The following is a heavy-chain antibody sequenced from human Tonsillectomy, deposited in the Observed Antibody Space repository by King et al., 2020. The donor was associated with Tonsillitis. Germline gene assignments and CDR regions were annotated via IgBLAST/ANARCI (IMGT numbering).Heavy chain of an antibody. Sequence: VQLVESGGGLVQPGGSLRLSCVASGFTFSSYALHWVRQAPGKGLEWVSVTIGDGGDTHYADSVKGRFTISRDNSKSTLYLQMNSLRAEDTALYYCAKEGRTRRTDFDYWGQGTLVTVSS. CDR3: AKEGRTRRTDFDY. J-gene: IGHJ4*02. CDR2: TIGDGGDT. V-gene: IGHV3-23*04. D-gene: IGHD1-1*01. CDR1: GFTFSSYA.